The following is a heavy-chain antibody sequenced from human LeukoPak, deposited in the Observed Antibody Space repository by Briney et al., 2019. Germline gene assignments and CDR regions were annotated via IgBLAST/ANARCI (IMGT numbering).Heavy chain of an antibody. V-gene: IGHV3-30-3*01. CDR2: ISYDGSNK. CDR1: GFTFSSYA. J-gene: IGHJ3*02. D-gene: IGHD3-3*01. CDR3: ARDVLRITIFGVVEDAFDI. Sequence: GGSLRLFCAASGFTFSSYAMHWVRQAPGKGLEWVAVISYDGSNKYYADSVKGRFTISRDNSKNTLYLQMNSLRAEDTAVYYCARDVLRITIFGVVEDAFDIWGQGTMVTVSS.